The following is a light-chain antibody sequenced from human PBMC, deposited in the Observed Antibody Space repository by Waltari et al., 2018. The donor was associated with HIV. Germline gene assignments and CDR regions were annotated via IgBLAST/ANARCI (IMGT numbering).Light chain of an antibody. CDR3: QQYSDVPYT. CDR1: QRLLYISNNQNY. CDR2: WAY. V-gene: IGKV4-1*01. Sequence: DVVVTQSPDSLAVSLGERANLHCKSNQRLLYISNNQNYLAWYQQKAGQRPKLLIYWAYIRESGVPDRFSGSGSETDFTLTISSLQAEDVAVYYCQQYSDVPYTFGQGTKLEIK. J-gene: IGKJ2*01.